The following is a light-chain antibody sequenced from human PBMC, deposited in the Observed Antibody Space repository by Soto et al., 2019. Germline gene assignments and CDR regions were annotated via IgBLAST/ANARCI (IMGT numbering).Light chain of an antibody. CDR1: QSVSSN. J-gene: IGKJ4*01. Sequence: EIVMTQSPATLSVSPGERATLSCRASQSVSSNLAWYQQKPGQAPRLLIYAASTRATGIPARFSGSGSGTEFTLTISSLQSEDFAVYYWQQSNNWPTFGGGTKVDIK. CDR3: QQSNNWPT. V-gene: IGKV3-15*01. CDR2: AAS.